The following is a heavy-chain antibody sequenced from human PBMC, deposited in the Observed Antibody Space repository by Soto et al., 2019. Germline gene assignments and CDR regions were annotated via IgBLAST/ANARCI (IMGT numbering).Heavy chain of an antibody. D-gene: IGHD1-1*01. V-gene: IGHV4-39*01. CDR3: ARTGYPPYKKVDY. CDR2: IYYSGST. CDR1: GGSISSSSYY. J-gene: IGHJ4*02. Sequence: SETLSLTCTVSGGSISSSSYYWGWIRQPPGKGLEWIGSIYYSGSTYYNPSLKSRITISVDTSKNQFSLKLSSVTAADTAVYYCARTGYPPYKKVDYWGQGTLVTVSS.